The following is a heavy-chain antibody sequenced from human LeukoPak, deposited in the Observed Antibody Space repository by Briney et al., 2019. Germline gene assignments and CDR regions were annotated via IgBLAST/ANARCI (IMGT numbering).Heavy chain of an antibody. CDR2: IYTSGST. CDR3: ARRVQWLAYNRFDP. D-gene: IGHD6-19*01. J-gene: IGHJ5*02. CDR1: GGSISSYY. Sequence: PSETLSLTCTVSGGSISSYYWSWIRQPPGKGLEWIGYIYTSGSTNYNPSLKSRVTISVDTSKNQFSLKLSSMTAVDTAVYYCARRVQWLAYNRFDPWGQGTLVTVSS. V-gene: IGHV4-4*09.